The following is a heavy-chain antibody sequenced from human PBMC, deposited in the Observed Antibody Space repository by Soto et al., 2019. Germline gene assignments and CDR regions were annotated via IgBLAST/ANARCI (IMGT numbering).Heavy chain of an antibody. CDR2: INAANGDT. D-gene: IGHD6-13*01. V-gene: IGHV1-3*01. Sequence: ASAKVSCKASGYTFTSYGIHWVRQAPVQRLEWMGWINAANGDTKYSPKFQGRVTITRDTSASTAYMELSSLRSEDTAVYYCVRRHVSATGIDWFDPWGQGTLVNVSS. CDR3: VRRHVSATGIDWFDP. J-gene: IGHJ5*02. CDR1: GYTFTSYG.